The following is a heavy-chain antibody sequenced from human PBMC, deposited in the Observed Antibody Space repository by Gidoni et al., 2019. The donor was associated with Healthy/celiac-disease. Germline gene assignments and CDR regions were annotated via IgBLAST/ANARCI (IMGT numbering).Heavy chain of an antibody. Sequence: EVQLVESGGGLVQPGRSLRLSCTASGFTFGDYAMSWVRQAPGKGLEWVGFIRSKAYGGTTEYAASVKGRFTISRDDSKSIAYLQMNSLKTEDTAVYYCTRDGMSSGWYVGLYYYYYGMDVWGQGTTVTVSS. CDR1: GFTFGDYA. CDR3: TRDGMSSGWYVGLYYYYYGMDV. D-gene: IGHD6-19*01. CDR2: IRSKAYGGTT. V-gene: IGHV3-49*04. J-gene: IGHJ6*02.